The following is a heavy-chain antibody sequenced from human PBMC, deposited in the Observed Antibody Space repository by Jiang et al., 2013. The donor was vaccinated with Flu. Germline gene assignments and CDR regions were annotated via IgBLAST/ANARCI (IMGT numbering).Heavy chain of an antibody. CDR3: ARRVFVYDILTGYYVDEYYFDY. V-gene: IGHV4-59*08. Sequence: ETLSLTCTVSGGSISSYYWSWIRQPPGKGLEWIGYIYYSGSTNYNPSLKSRVTISVDTSKNQFSLKLSSVTAADTAVYYCARRVFVYDILTGYYVDEYYFDYWGQGTLVTVSS. CDR1: GGSISSYY. D-gene: IGHD3-9*01. J-gene: IGHJ4*02. CDR2: IYYSGST.